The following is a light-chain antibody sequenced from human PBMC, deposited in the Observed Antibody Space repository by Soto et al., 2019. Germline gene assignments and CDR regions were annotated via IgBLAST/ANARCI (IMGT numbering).Light chain of an antibody. CDR1: SSDVGGYAY. Sequence: QSALTQPASVSGSPGQTITISCTGTSSDVGGYAYVSWYQQYPGKVPKLVISEVSNRPSGVSHRFSGSKSGNTASLTISALQAEDEADYFCCSYAGNRRVFGGGTKLTVL. CDR2: EVS. J-gene: IGLJ3*02. V-gene: IGLV2-14*01. CDR3: CSYAGNRRV.